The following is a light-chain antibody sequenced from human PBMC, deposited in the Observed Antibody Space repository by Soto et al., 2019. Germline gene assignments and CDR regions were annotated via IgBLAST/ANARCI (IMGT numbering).Light chain of an antibody. Sequence: NFMLTQPHSVSESPGKTVTISCTRSSGSIASNYVQWYQQRPGSAPTTVIYEDNQRPSGVPDRFSGSIDSSSNSASLTISGLKTEDEADYYCQSYNSSSVVFGEGPKPTAL. CDR2: EDN. CDR3: QSYNSSSVV. J-gene: IGLJ2*01. CDR1: SGSIASNY. V-gene: IGLV6-57*04.